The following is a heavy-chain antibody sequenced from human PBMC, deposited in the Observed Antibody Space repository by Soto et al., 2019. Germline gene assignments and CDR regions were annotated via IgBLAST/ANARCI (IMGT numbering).Heavy chain of an antibody. D-gene: IGHD2-15*01. J-gene: IGHJ4*02. V-gene: IGHV1-2*02. CDR3: GRGWEVVVGANY. CDR1: GYTFTGYL. Sequence: ASVKVSCKASGYTFTGYLMHWVRQAPGQGLECMGWINTNNGCTNSAQKFQGRVTMTMDTSINTAYMELSSLRSDDTAIYYCGRGWEVVVGANYWGQGTLVTVSS. CDR2: INTNNGCT.